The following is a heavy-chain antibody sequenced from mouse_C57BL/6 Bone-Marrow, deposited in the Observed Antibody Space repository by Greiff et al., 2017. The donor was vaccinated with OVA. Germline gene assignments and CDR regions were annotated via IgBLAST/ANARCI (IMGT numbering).Heavy chain of an antibody. CDR1: GFTFSDFY. Sequence: EVKLVESGGGLVQSGRSLRLSCATSGFTFSDFYMEWVRQAPGKGLEWIAASRNKANDYTTEYSASVKGRFIVSRDTSQSILYLQMNALRAEDTAIYYCARDAPDGSYAMDYWGQGTSVTVSS. CDR2: SRNKANDYTT. D-gene: IGHD2-3*01. CDR3: ARDAPDGSYAMDY. J-gene: IGHJ4*01. V-gene: IGHV7-1*01.